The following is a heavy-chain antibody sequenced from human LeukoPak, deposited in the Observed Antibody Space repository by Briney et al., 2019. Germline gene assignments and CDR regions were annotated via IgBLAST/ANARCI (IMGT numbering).Heavy chain of an antibody. Sequence: PSETLSLTCTVSGGSISSSSYYWGWIRQPPGKGLEWIGSIYYSGSTYYNPSLKSRVTISGDTSRNQFSLKLSSVTAADTAVYYCARDLEVAAAGNYWGQGTLVTVSS. J-gene: IGHJ4*02. CDR2: IYYSGST. D-gene: IGHD6-13*01. CDR1: GGSISSSSYY. CDR3: ARDLEVAAAGNY. V-gene: IGHV4-39*07.